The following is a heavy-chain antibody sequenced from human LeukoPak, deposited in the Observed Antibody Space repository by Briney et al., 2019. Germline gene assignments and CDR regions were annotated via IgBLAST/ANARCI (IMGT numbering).Heavy chain of an antibody. J-gene: IGHJ3*02. CDR2: IKSKSYGGTT. CDR1: GFTFSNAW. CDR3: TTDRGLYDSSGYYYFATDI. D-gene: IGHD3-22*01. Sequence: GGSLRLSCAASGFTFSNAWMNWVRQAPGKGLEWVGRIKSKSYGGTTDYAAPVKGRFTISRDDSKNTLFLQMNSLKTEDTAVYYCTTDRGLYDSSGYYYFATDIWGQGTMVTVSS. V-gene: IGHV3-15*01.